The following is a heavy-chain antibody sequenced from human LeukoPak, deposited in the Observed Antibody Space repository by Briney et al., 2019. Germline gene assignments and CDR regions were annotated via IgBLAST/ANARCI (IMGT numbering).Heavy chain of an antibody. J-gene: IGHJ3*01. CDR3: ASSMGAYSAFDF. Sequence: SETLSLTCTVSGYSISSGYYWGWIRQPPGKGLEWIGSIYHSGSTYYNPSLKSRVTISVDTSKNQFSLKLSSVTAADTAVYYCASSMGAYSAFDFWGQGTMVTVSS. D-gene: IGHD1-26*01. CDR2: IYHSGST. V-gene: IGHV4-38-2*02. CDR1: GYSISSGYY.